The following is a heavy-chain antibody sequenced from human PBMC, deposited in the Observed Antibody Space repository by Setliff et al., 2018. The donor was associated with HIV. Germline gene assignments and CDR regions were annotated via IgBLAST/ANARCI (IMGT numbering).Heavy chain of an antibody. J-gene: IGHJ4*02. CDR1: GYSFTSYW. D-gene: IGHD2-15*01. CDR3: ARRAICSGGSCYAIDY. V-gene: IGHV5-51*01. CDR2: IYPGDSDT. Sequence: KISCKGSGYSFTSYWIGWVRQMPGKGLEWMGIIYPGDSDTRYSPSFQGQVTTSADKSISTAYLQWSSLKASDTAMYYCARRAICSGGSCYAIDYWGQGTLVTVSS.